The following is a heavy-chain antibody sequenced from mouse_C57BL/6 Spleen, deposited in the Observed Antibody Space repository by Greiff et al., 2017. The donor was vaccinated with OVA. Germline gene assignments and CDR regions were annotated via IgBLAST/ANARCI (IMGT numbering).Heavy chain of an antibody. CDR3: TSPPYGSSWDY. CDR1: GYTFTDYE. CDR2: IDPETGGT. V-gene: IGHV1-15*01. Sequence: QVHVKQSGAELVRPGASVTLSCKASGYTFTDYEMHWVKQTPVHGLEWIGAIDPETGGTAYNQKFKGKAILTADKSSSTAYMELRSLTSEDSAVYYCTSPPYGSSWDYWGQGTTRTVSS. J-gene: IGHJ2*01. D-gene: IGHD1-1*01.